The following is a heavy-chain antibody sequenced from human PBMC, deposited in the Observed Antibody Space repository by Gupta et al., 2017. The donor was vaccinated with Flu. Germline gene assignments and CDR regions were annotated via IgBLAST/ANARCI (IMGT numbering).Heavy chain of an antibody. Sequence: QAPGKGLEWVSGISWNSGSIGYADSVKGRFTISRDNAKNSLYLQMNSLRAEDTALYYCAKDRSEGATYYFDYWGQGTLVTVSS. J-gene: IGHJ4*02. CDR3: AKDRSEGATYYFDY. CDR2: ISWNSGSI. D-gene: IGHD1-26*01. V-gene: IGHV3-9*01.